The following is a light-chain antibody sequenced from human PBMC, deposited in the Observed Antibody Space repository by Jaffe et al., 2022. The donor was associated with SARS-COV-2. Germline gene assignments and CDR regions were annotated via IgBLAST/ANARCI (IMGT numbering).Light chain of an antibody. Sequence: SYVLTQPPSVSVAPGQTARITCGGTNIGSKSVHWYQQKPGQAPVLVVYDDTDRPSGIPERFSGSNSGNTATLTISRVEAGDEADYHCQVWDNNNDHFWVFGGGTKLTVL. V-gene: IGLV3-21*02. J-gene: IGLJ3*02. CDR2: DDT. CDR1: NIGSKS. CDR3: QVWDNNNDHFWV.